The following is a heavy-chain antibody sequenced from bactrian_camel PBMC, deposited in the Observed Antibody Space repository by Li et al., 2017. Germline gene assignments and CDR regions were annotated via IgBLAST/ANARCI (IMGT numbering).Heavy chain of an antibody. V-gene: IGHV3-2*01. CDR1: GGGSYW. CDR3: AAGICVGNSIAAMTSSDRFRY. J-gene: IGHJ6*01. CDR2: IYSYGSIT. D-gene: IGHD4*01. Sequence: HVQLVESGGGSVQAGGSLRLSCTASGGGSYWIYWVRQASGKGLEWVSNIYSYGSITYYADSVKGRFIISQDNDKNTVFLQMNSLKPGDTAMYYCAAGICVGNSIAAMTSSDRFRYWGQGTQVTVS.